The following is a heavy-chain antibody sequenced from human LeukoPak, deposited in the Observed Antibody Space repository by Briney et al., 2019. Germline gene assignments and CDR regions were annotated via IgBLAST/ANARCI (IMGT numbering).Heavy chain of an antibody. CDR3: ARSAEFDY. CDR2: ISYDGSNK. J-gene: IGHJ4*02. Sequence: PGGSLRLSCAASGFTFSSYAMHWVRQASGKGLEWVAVISYDGSNKYYADSVKGRFTISRDNSKNTLYLQMNSLRAEDTAVYYCARSAEFDYWGQGALVTVPS. V-gene: IGHV3-30-3*01. CDR1: GFTFSSYA.